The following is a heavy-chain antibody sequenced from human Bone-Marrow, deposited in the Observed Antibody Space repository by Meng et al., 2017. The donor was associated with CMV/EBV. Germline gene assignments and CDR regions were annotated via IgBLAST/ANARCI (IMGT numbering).Heavy chain of an antibody. CDR2: INSLSSPI. J-gene: IGHJ3*02. CDR3: ARGGFYINGPPDAFDI. Sequence: GGSLRLSCAASGFTFSYYSMNWVRQAPGKGLQGVSYINSLSSPIYYTDSVKGRFTISRDNAKISLYLQMNSLRAEDTAVYYCARGGFYINGPPDAFDIWGQRTMVTVSS. V-gene: IGHV3-48*04. D-gene: IGHD2-8*01. CDR1: GFTFSYYS.